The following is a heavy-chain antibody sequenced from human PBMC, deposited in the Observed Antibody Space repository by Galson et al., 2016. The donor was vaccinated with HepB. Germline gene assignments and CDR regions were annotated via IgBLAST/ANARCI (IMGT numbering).Heavy chain of an antibody. CDR3: AGLAYCGGDCYPLGAYLDH. Sequence: QSGAEVKKPGESLKISCTVSGYFFPTSWIGWVRQMPGKGLQWMGIIYPGDSDTKYSPSFQGQVTISVDKSINPAYLQWTSLQASDTAIDYCAGLAYCGGDCYPLGAYLDHWGQGSPVTVSS. V-gene: IGHV5-51*01. D-gene: IGHD2-21*02. CDR1: GYFFPTSW. CDR2: IYPGDSDT. J-gene: IGHJ4*02.